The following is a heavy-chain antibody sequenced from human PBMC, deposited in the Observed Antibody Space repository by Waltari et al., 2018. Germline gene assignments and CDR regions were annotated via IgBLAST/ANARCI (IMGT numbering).Heavy chain of an antibody. V-gene: IGHV4-59*01. CDR2: VYYSGNA. D-gene: IGHD3-3*01. Sequence: QVQLQESGPGLVKPSETLSLTCTVSGGSITSSSWSWIRQPPGKGLEWIAYVYYSGNANYNPSLMYRVTISLVTSTNQVSLKLRSVTAADTAVYYCATSWIWSVGVSDTGPDAVDIWGQGTMVTVSS. CDR3: ATSWIWSVGVSDTGPDAVDI. CDR1: GGSITSSS. J-gene: IGHJ3*02.